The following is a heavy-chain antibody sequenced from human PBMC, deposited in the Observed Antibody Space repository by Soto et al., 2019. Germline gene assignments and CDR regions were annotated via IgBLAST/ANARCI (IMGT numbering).Heavy chain of an antibody. J-gene: IGHJ5*02. V-gene: IGHV5-51*01. D-gene: IGHD6-13*01. CDR3: ARQGYSSSWSNWFDP. CDR2: IYPGDSDT. CDR1: GYSFNSYW. Sequence: GESLKISCKGSGYSFNSYWIGWVRQMPGKGLEWMGIIYPGDSDTRYSPSFQGQVTISADKSISTAYLQWSSLKASDTAMYYCARQGYSSSWSNWFDPWGQGTLVTASS.